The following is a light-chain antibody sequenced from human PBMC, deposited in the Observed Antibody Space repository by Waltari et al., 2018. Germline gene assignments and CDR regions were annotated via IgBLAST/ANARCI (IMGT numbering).Light chain of an antibody. J-gene: IGKJ1*01. CDR2: GAS. V-gene: IGKV3-20*01. CDR3: QHYLRFPVT. Sequence: DISSTQSPGTLSLSVGERAPVSCRASECVSRALAWYQQKPGQAPRRLIYGASTMATGLPDRFSGSGSGTDFSLTISRLEPDDFAVYYCQHYLRFPVTFGQGTTVEI. CDR1: ECVSRA.